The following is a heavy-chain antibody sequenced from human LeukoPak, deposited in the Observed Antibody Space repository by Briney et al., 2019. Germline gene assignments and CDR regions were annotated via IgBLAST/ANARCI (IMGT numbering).Heavy chain of an antibody. V-gene: IGHV3-23*01. CDR2: ISGSGGST. CDR3: AKEGNDGSFDY. CDR1: EFTFNNYA. D-gene: IGHD1-1*01. J-gene: IGHJ4*02. Sequence: GGSLRLSCLASEFTFNNYAMSWVRQAPGKGLEWVSAISGSGGSTYYADSVKGRFTISRDNSKNTLYLQMNSLRAEDTAVYYCAKEGNDGSFDYWGQGTLVTVSS.